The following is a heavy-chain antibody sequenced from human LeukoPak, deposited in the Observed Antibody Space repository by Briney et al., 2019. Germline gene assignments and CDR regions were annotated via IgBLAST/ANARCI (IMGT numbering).Heavy chain of an antibody. Sequence: SETLSLTCGVYGGSFSAYYWSWIRQPPGKGLEWIGEIYHSGSTNYNPSLKGRVTISVDTSKNQFSLKLSSVTAADTAVYYCARPIAGAGMHAFDIWGQGTVVTVSS. J-gene: IGHJ3*02. CDR3: ARPIAGAGMHAFDI. V-gene: IGHV4-34*01. CDR1: GGSFSAYY. CDR2: IYHSGST. D-gene: IGHD6-13*01.